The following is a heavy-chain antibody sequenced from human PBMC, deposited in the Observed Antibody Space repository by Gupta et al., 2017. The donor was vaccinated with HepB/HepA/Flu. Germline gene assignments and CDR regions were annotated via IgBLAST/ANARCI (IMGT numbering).Heavy chain of an antibody. J-gene: IGHJ5*02. CDR1: VGSISSYY. CDR3: ARDGRAGTYNWFDP. V-gene: IGHV4-59*01. CDR2: IYDSGST. D-gene: IGHD1-1*01. Sequence: QVQLQESGPGLMKPSETLSLTCTVSVGSISSYYWSWIRQPPGKGLEWIGNIYDSGSTNYDPSLKSRVTISVDTSKKQYSLKLSSVTAADTAVYYCARDGRAGTYNWFDPWGQGTLVTVSS.